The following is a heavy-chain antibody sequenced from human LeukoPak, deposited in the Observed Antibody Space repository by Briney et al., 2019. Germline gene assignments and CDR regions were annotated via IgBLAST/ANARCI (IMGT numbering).Heavy chain of an antibody. CDR1: GFTFSSYG. D-gene: IGHD2-2*01. V-gene: IGHV3-30*03. CDR2: ISYDGSNK. CDR3: ARGFVPAAVIY. J-gene: IGHJ4*02. Sequence: PGRSLRLSCAASGFTFSSYGMHWVRQAPGKGLEWVAVISYDGSNKYYADSVKGRLTISRDNSKNTLYLQMNSLRAEDTAVYYCARGFVPAAVIYWGQGTLVTVSS.